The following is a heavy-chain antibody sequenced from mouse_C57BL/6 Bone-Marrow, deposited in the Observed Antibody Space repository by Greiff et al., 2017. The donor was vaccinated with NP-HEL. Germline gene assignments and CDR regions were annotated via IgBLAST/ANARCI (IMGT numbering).Heavy chain of an antibody. J-gene: IGHJ1*03. Sequence: QVQLQQPGAELVMPGASVKLSCKASGYTFTSYWMHWVKQRPGQGLEWIGEIDPSDSYTNYNQKFKGKSTLTVDKSSSTAYMQLSSLTSEDSAVYYWASHYYGSSYWYFDVGGTGTTVTVSA. CDR2: IDPSDSYT. V-gene: IGHV1-69*01. D-gene: IGHD1-1*01. CDR3: ASHYYGSSYWYFDV. CDR1: GYTFTSYW.